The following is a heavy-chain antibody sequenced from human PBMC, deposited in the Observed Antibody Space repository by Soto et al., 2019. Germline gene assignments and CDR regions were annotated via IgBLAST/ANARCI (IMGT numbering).Heavy chain of an antibody. J-gene: IGHJ5*02. Sequence: SETLSLTCAVSGVSISSGGCSWSWIRQPPGKGLEWIGYIYYSGSTNYNPSLKSRVTISVDTSKNQFSLKLSSVTAADTAVYYCARAKAPLYSSSWYWFDPWGQGTLVTVSS. V-gene: IGHV4-61*08. D-gene: IGHD6-13*01. CDR2: IYYSGST. CDR1: GVSISSGGCS. CDR3: ARAKAPLYSSSWYWFDP.